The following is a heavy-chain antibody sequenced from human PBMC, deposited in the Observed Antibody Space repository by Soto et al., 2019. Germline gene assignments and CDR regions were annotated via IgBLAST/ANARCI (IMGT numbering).Heavy chain of an antibody. Sequence: QGQLVQSGAEVKKPGSSVKVSCKASGGSFRNFGLTWVRQAPGQGLEWMGGSIPIFGAPKYAQKFQGRVIISADESTGTGYMEMTNVRPDDTAVYYCARASSGICGGDPCYRLDSWFDVWGQGTLVTVSS. CDR1: GGSFRNFG. V-gene: IGHV1-69*01. CDR3: ARASSGICGGDPCYRLDSWFDV. D-gene: IGHD2-21*02. J-gene: IGHJ5*02. CDR2: SIPIFGAP.